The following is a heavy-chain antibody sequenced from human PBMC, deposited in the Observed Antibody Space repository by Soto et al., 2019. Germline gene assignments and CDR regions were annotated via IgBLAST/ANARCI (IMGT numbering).Heavy chain of an antibody. V-gene: IGHV3-15*07. CDR2: VKSKNDGGTT. Sequence: WGSLRLSCAASGFTFSNAWINWVRQAPGKGLEWVGRVKSKNDGGTTDFAAPVKGRFAISRDDSKNMVYLEMNSLQTEDTAIYYCTTDSYITSIIVRFDYWGHGTLVNVSS. CDR3: TTDSYITSIIVRFDY. J-gene: IGHJ4*01. CDR1: GFTFSNAW. D-gene: IGHD3-22*01.